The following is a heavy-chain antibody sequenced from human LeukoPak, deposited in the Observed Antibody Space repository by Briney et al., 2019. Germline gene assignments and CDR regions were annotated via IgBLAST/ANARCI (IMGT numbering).Heavy chain of an antibody. J-gene: IGHJ4*02. V-gene: IGHV3-7*01. Sequence: GGSLRLSCAASGFIFSSYWMSWVRQAPGKGLEWVANIRHDVSEKHYVESVKGRFTISRDNAKNSLYLQMNSLRAEDTAVYYCARDGDDSSGYYGDYWGQGTLVTVSS. CDR2: IRHDVSEK. D-gene: IGHD3-22*01. CDR3: ARDGDDSSGYYGDY. CDR1: GFIFSSYW.